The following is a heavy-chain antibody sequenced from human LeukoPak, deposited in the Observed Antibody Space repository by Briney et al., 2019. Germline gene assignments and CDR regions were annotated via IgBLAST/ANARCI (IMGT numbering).Heavy chain of an antibody. CDR1: GFTFSSYS. CDR2: ISSSSSYI. J-gene: IGHJ6*03. V-gene: IGHV3-21*01. Sequence: GGSLRLSCAASGFTFSSYSMNWVRQAPGKGLEWVSSISSSSSYIYYADSVKGRSTISRDNAKNSLYLQMNSLRAEDTAVYYCASPYRTTRTLAGILSQYYYMDVWGKGTTVTVSS. D-gene: IGHD1-14*01. CDR3: ASPYRTTRTLAGILSQYYYMDV.